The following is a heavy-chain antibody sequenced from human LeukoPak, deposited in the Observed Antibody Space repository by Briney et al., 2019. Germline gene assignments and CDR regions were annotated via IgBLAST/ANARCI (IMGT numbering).Heavy chain of an antibody. Sequence: PGGSLRLSCAASGFTFDDYAMHWVRQAPGKGLEWVSGISWNSGSIGYADSVKGRFTISRDNAKNSLYLQMNSLRAEDTAVYYCEKDISREIVATIGSFGYLGQGTMGNVPS. J-gene: IGHJ4*02. CDR2: ISWNSGSI. D-gene: IGHD5-12*01. CDR1: GFTFDDYA. CDR3: EKDISREIVATIGSFGY. V-gene: IGHV3-9*01.